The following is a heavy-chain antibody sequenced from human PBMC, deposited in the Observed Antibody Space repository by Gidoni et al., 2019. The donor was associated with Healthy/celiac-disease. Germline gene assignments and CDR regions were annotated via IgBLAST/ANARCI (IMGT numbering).Heavy chain of an antibody. CDR2: ISSSSSYI. CDR3: ARSAYYYDSSVY. V-gene: IGHV3-21*01. D-gene: IGHD3-22*01. J-gene: IGHJ4*02. Sequence: EVQLVEAGGGLVKPGGSLRHSCAASGFTFSSYSMNWVRQAPGKGLEWVSSISSSSSYIYYADSVKGRFTISRDNAKNSLYLQMNSLRAEDTAVYYCARSAYYYDSSVYWGQGTLVTVSS. CDR1: GFTFSSYS.